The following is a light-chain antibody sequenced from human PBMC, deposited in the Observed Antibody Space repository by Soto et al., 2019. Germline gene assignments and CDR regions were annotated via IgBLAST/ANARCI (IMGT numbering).Light chain of an antibody. CDR1: QSVSRY. V-gene: IGKV3-11*01. CDR3: QQLHDYPIT. Sequence: EIVLTQSPGTLSLSPGERATLSCRASQSVSRYLAWYQQKPGQAPRLLIYDTSYRATGIPARFSGSGSGTDFTLTISSLQPEDFAPYYCQQLHDYPITFGQGTRLEIK. J-gene: IGKJ5*01. CDR2: DTS.